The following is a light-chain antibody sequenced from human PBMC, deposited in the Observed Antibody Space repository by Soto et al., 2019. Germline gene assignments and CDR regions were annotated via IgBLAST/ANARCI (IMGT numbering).Light chain of an antibody. Sequence: QSVLTQPPSVSGAPGQRVTISCTGSSSNIGAGHDVHWYQQLPGTAPKLLIYGNSNRPSGVPDRFSGSKSGTSASLAITGLQAEDEADYYCQSYDSSLSGSEVFGTGTKV. J-gene: IGLJ1*01. CDR2: GNS. CDR1: SSNIGAGHD. V-gene: IGLV1-40*01. CDR3: QSYDSSLSGSEV.